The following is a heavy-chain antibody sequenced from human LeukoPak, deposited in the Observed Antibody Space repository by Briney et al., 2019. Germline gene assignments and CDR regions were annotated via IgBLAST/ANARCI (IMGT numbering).Heavy chain of an antibody. CDR3: ARRAGRRYCSGGSCLPY. V-gene: IGHV1-8*01. Sequence: ASVKVSCKASGYTFTSYDINWVRQATGQGLEWMGWMNPNSGNTGYAQKFQGRVTMTRNTSIGTAYMELSSLRSEDTAVYYCARRAGRRYCSGGSCLPYWGQGTLVTVSS. D-gene: IGHD2-15*01. CDR2: MNPNSGNT. CDR1: GYTFTSYD. J-gene: IGHJ4*02.